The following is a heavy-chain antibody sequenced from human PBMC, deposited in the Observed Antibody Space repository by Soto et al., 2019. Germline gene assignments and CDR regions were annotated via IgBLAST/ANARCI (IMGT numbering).Heavy chain of an antibody. CDR2: IIPILGIA. CDR1: GGTFSSYT. CDR3: AEDSSGWG. J-gene: IGHJ4*02. D-gene: IGHD6-19*01. V-gene: IGHV1-69*02. Sequence: QVQLVQSGAEVKKPRSSVKVSCKASGGTFSSYTISWVRQAPGQGLEWMGRIIPILGIANYAQKFQGIVTITADKSTSTAYMELSSLRPEDTAVYYCAEDSSGWGWGQGTLVTVSS.